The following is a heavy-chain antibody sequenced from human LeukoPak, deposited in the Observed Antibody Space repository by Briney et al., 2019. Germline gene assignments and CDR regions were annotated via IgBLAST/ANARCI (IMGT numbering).Heavy chain of an antibody. CDR2: IYYSGST. D-gene: IGHD4-17*01. J-gene: IGHJ4*02. CDR1: GGSVSSSSYF. V-gene: IGHV4-39*01. CDR3: ARRSGSGDSRRPFDY. Sequence: SETLSLTCSVSGGSVSSSSYFWGWIRQPPGKGLEWIGSIYYSGSTYYNPSLKSRVTISVDTSKNQFSLKLSSVTAAGTAVYYCARRSGSGDSRRPFDYWGQGTLVTVSS.